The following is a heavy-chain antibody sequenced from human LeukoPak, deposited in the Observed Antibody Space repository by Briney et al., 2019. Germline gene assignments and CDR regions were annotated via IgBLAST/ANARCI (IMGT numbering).Heavy chain of an antibody. CDR2: IKYDGSEK. CDR1: GFTFSSYW. J-gene: IGHJ4*02. CDR3: ARRATTERGHSYGLDY. Sequence: GGPLRLSCAASGFTFSSYWMTWFRQTPGKDLEWVGNIKYDGSEKYYVDSVKGRFTISRDNAKNSLYLQMHSLRAEDTAVYYCARRATTERGHSYGLDYWGQGTLVTVSS. D-gene: IGHD5-18*01. V-gene: IGHV3-7*01.